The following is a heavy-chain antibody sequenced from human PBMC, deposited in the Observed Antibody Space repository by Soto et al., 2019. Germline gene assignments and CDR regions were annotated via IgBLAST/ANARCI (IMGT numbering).Heavy chain of an antibody. D-gene: IGHD3-10*01. CDR1: GGSISSGGYY. CDR2: IYYSGST. V-gene: IGHV4-31*03. J-gene: IGHJ4*02. Sequence: QVQLQESGPGLVKPSQTLSLTCTVSGGSISSGGYYWSWIRQHPGKALEWIGYIYYSGSTYYNPSLKSRVTISVDTSKNQFSLKLSSVTAADTAVYYCARERFGELVGVDYWGQGTLVTVSS. CDR3: ARERFGELVGVDY.